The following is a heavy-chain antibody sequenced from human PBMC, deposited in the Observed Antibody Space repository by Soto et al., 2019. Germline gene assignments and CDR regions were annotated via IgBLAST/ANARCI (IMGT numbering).Heavy chain of an antibody. CDR1: GFTFSGSA. CDR3: TTPVEYCSSTSCYRDYYYYMDV. J-gene: IGHJ6*03. V-gene: IGHV3-73*01. D-gene: IGHD2-2*01. CDR2: IRSKANSYAT. Sequence: LSCAASGFTFSGSAMHWVRQASGKGLEWVGRIRSKANSYATAYAASVKGRFTISRDDSKNTAFLQMNSLKTEGTAVYYCTTPVEYCSSTSCYRDYYYYMDVWGKGTTVTVSS.